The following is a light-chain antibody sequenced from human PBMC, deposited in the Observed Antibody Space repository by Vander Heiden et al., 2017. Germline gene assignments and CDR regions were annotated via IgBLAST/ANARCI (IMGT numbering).Light chain of an antibody. Sequence: QSALTQPASVSGSPGQSITISCTGTSSDVGSYNLVSWYQQHPGKAPKLMIYEGSKRPSGVSNRFSGSKSGNTDSLTISGLQAEDEADDYCCSYAGSSTWVFGGGTKLTVL. J-gene: IGLJ3*02. CDR1: SSDVGSYNL. CDR3: CSYAGSSTWV. CDR2: EGS. V-gene: IGLV2-23*01.